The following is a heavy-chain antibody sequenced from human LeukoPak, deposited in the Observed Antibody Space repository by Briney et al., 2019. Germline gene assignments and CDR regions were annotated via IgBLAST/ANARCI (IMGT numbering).Heavy chain of an antibody. J-gene: IGHJ6*03. CDR2: FFLKGST. CDR1: GYSITSAYY. Sequence: SETLSLTCTVSGYSITSAYYWGWIRQPPGKGLEWIGSFFLKGSTYYNPSLKSRVTISVDTSKNQFSLKLSSVTAADTAVYYCARLSHSSSWKRYYYYYMDVWGKGTTVTISS. V-gene: IGHV4-38-2*02. CDR3: ARLSHSSSWKRYYYYYMDV. D-gene: IGHD6-13*01.